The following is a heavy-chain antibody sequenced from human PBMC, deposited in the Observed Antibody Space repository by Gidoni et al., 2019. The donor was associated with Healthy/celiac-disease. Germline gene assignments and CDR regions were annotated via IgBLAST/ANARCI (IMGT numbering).Heavy chain of an antibody. V-gene: IGHV4-39*01. D-gene: IGHD6-13*01. Sequence: QLQLQESGPGLVKPSETLSLTCTVSGGSISSSSYYWGWIRQPPGKGLEWIGSIYYSGSTYYNPSLKSRVTISVDTSKNQFSLKLSSVTAADTAVYYCARSGYSSSIYYYYGMDVWGQGTTVTVSS. CDR2: IYYSGST. CDR1: GGSISSSSYY. CDR3: ARSGYSSSIYYYYGMDV. J-gene: IGHJ6*02.